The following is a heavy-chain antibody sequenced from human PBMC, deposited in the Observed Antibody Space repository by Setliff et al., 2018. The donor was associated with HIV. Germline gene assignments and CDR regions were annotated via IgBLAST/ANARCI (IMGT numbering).Heavy chain of an antibody. CDR1: GGSINSRSYY. Sequence: KASETLSLTCTVSGGSINSRSYYWAWIRQPPGKGLEWVASIYFSGTPYYNPSLKNRVTLSVDTSRNQFSLKLSSVTAADTAVYYCARRGMWSYETGGNPTATFDYWGQGVLVTVSS. CDR3: ARRGMWSYETGGNPTATFDY. V-gene: IGHV4-39*01. D-gene: IGHD2-8*02. J-gene: IGHJ4*02. CDR2: IYFSGTP.